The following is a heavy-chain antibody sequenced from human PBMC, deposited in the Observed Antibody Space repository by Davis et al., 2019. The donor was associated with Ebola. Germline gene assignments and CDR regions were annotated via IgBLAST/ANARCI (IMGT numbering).Heavy chain of an antibody. D-gene: IGHD6-19*01. Sequence: GGSLRLSCVASGLTFTDSAIHWVRQAPGKGLEWVGRVRSKANFYETSYGASVRGRFIITRDDSKKMAYLQMNSLKTEDTAVYYCTRRVGQWLVHIDYWGQGTLVTVSS. CDR1: GLTFTDSA. CDR2: VRSKANFYET. J-gene: IGHJ4*02. CDR3: TRRVGQWLVHIDY. V-gene: IGHV3-73*01.